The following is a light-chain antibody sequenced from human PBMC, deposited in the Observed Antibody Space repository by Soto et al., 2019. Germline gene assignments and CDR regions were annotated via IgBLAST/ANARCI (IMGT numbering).Light chain of an antibody. J-gene: IGKJ5*01. CDR2: GAS. CDR1: QSVSSSY. CDR3: QQYGSSPPIT. Sequence: EIVLTQSPGTLSLSPGERATLSCRASQSVSSSYLAWYQQKPGQAPRLLIYGASSRATGIPDRFSASGSGTDFTLTTSRLEPEDFAVYYCQQYGSSPPITFGKGTRLEIK. V-gene: IGKV3-20*01.